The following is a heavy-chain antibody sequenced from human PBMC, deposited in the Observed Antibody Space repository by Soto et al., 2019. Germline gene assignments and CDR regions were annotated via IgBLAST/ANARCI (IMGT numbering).Heavy chain of an antibody. CDR2: INPSGGAT. Sequence: ASVKVSCKASGNTFTSYYMHWLRQAPGQRLEWMGLINPSGGATSYSQKFQGRVTVTRDTSTSTVYMELSSLRSEDTALYYCARDPGQYGMDVWGQGIQVTVSS. CDR1: GNTFTSYY. V-gene: IGHV1-46*01. J-gene: IGHJ6*02. CDR3: ARDPGQYGMDV.